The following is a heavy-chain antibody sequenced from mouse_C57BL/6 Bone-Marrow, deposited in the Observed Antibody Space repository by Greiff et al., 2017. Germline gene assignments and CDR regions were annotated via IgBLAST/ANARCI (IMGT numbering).Heavy chain of an antibody. J-gene: IGHJ4*01. CDR3: ARLGTTVPYYAMDY. CDR2: IDPSDSYT. V-gene: IGHV1-69*01. D-gene: IGHD1-1*01. CDR1: GYTFTSYW. Sequence: VQLQQPGAELVMPGASVKLSCKASGYTFTSYWMHWVKPRPGQGLEWIGEIDPSDSYTNYNQTFKGKSTLTVAKSSSTAYMQLSSLISEDSAVYYCARLGTTVPYYAMDYWWQGTSVTVSS.